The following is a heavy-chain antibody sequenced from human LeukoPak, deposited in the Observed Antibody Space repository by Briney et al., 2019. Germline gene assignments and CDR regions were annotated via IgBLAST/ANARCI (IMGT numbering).Heavy chain of an antibody. J-gene: IGHJ4*02. D-gene: IGHD5-12*01. V-gene: IGHV4-34*01. Sequence: SETLSLTCAVYGGSISGYSWNWIRQPPGKGLEWIGEISHTGSTTYNPSLKSRVTMSVDTSKSQFSLKVRSVAAADTAVYFCARGXNAXDYLSPWAFDYWGQGTLVTVSS. CDR2: ISHTGST. CDR1: GGSISGYS. CDR3: ARGXNAXDYLSPWAFDY.